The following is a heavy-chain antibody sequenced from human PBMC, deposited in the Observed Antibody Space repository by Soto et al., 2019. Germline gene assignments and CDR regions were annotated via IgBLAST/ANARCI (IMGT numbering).Heavy chain of an antibody. Sequence: GGSLRLSCAPSRFTFSSYAMHSVRQAPDKELERVAVISYYGSKKYYADSVTVRFTISRDNSNNTLYLQMNSLRSEDTAVYYCAREAEADFWSGYPGGWGQGTRVTVSS. V-gene: IGHV3-30-3*01. CDR3: AREAEADFWSGYPGG. J-gene: IGHJ6*02. CDR2: ISYYGSKK. CDR1: RFTFSSYA. D-gene: IGHD3-3*01.